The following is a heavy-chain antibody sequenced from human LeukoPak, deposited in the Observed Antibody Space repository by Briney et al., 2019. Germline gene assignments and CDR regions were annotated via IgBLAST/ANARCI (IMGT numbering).Heavy chain of an antibody. CDR3: ARDRQAVAGTPLYYFDY. D-gene: IGHD6-19*01. J-gene: IGHJ4*02. Sequence: ASETLSLTCTVSGGSISSYYWSWIRQPAGKGQEWIGRIYTSGSTNYNPSLKSRVTMSVDTSKNQFSLKLSSVTAADTAVYYCARDRQAVAGTPLYYFDYWGQGTLVTVSS. V-gene: IGHV4-4*07. CDR1: GGSISSYY. CDR2: IYTSGST.